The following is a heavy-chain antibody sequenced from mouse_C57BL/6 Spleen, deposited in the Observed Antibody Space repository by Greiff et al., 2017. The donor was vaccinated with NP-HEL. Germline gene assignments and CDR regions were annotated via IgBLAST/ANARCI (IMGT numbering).Heavy chain of an antibody. J-gene: IGHJ2*01. CDR3: ARDRHFDY. V-gene: IGHV5-16*01. Sequence: EVQRVESEGGLVQPGSSMKLSCTASGFTFSDYYMAWVRQVPEKGLEWVANINYDGSSTYYLDSLKSRFIISRDNAKNILYLQMSSLESEETATYYCARDRHFDYWGKGTTLTVSS. CDR2: INYDGSST. CDR1: GFTFSDYY.